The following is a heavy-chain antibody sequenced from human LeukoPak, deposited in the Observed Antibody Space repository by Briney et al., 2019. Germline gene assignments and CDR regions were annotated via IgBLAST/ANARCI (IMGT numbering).Heavy chain of an antibody. CDR1: GFIFSSYW. V-gene: IGHV3-74*03. D-gene: IGHD5-12*01. CDR2: INSDGSSI. J-gene: IGHJ4*02. CDR3: AREGRVGGYDFDC. Sequence: GGSLRLSCAASGFIFSSYWMHWVRQAPGKGLVWVSRINSDGSSITYADSVKGRFTISRDNAKNTLYLQMNSLRVEDTAVYYCAREGRVGGYDFDCWGQGTLVTVSS.